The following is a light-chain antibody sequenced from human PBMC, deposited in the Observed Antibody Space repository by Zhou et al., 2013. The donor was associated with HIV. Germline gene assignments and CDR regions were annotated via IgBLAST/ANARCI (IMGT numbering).Light chain of an antibody. CDR2: DAS. CDR1: QGISSA. J-gene: IGKJ4*01. CDR3: QQFNSYPHSLT. V-gene: IGKV1-13*02. Sequence: AIQLTQSPSSLSASVGDRVTITCRASQGISSALAWYQQKPEKAPKLLIYDASSLESGVPSRFSGSGSGTDFTLTISSLQPEDFATYYCQQFNSYPHSLTFGRRDRRWRIK.